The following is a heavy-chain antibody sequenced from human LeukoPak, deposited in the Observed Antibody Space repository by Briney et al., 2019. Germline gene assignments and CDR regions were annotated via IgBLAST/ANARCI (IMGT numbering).Heavy chain of an antibody. V-gene: IGHV4-39*07. Sequence: SETLSLTCTVSGGSISSSSYYWGWIRQPPGKGLEWIGSIYYSGSTYYNPSLKSRVTISVDTSKNQFSLKLSSVTAADTAVYYCARNKYDSSGYYYWYFDLWGRGTLVTVSS. D-gene: IGHD3-22*01. CDR3: ARNKYDSSGYYYWYFDL. J-gene: IGHJ2*01. CDR2: IYYSGST. CDR1: GGSISSSSYY.